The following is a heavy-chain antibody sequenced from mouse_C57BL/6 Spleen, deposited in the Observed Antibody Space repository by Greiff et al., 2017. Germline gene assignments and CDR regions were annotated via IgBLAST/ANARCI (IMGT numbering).Heavy chain of an antibody. CDR3: AREGLGGSFDY. CDR1: GFTFSSYA. CDR2: ISDGGSYT. J-gene: IGHJ2*01. V-gene: IGHV5-4*01. Sequence: EVKVVESGGGLVKPGGSLKLSCAASGFTFSSYAMSWVRQTPEKRLEWVATISDGGSYTYYPDNVKGRFTISRDNAKNNLYLQMSHLKSEDTAMYYCAREGLGGSFDYWGQGTTLTVSS.